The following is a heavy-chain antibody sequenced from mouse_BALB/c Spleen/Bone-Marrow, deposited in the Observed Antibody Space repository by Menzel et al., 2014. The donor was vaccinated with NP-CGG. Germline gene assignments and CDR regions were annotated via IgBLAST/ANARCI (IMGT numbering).Heavy chain of an antibody. CDR2: INPSNGRT. CDR1: GYTFTSYW. Sequence: VQLQQSGAELVKPGASVKLSCKASGYTFTSYWMHWVKQRPGQGLEWIGEINPSNGRTNYNEKFKGKATLTVDKSSSTAYMQLSSLTSEDSAVYYCARCYYGNYFDYWGQGTTLTVSS. J-gene: IGHJ2*01. D-gene: IGHD2-1*01. CDR3: ARCYYGNYFDY. V-gene: IGHV1S81*02.